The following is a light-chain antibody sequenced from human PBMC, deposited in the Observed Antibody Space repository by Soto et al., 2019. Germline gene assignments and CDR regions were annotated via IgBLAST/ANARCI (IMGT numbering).Light chain of an antibody. CDR1: QSISSY. CDR3: QQSYSTPWT. Sequence: DIQMTQSPSSLSASVRDRVTITCRASQSISSYLNWYQQKPGKAPKLLIYAASSLQSGVPSRFSGSGSGTDFTLTISSLQPEDFATYYCQQSYSTPWTFGQRTKVEIK. J-gene: IGKJ1*01. CDR2: AAS. V-gene: IGKV1-39*01.